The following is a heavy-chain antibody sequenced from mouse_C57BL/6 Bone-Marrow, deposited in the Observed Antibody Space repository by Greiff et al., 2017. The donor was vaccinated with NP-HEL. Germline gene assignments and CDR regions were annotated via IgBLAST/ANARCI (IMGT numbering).Heavy chain of an antibody. CDR1: GYTFTSYW. D-gene: IGHD2-3*01. CDR3: ARGADGYLYYFDY. J-gene: IGHJ2*01. V-gene: IGHV1-69*01. CDR2: IDPSDSYT. Sequence: QVQLQQPGAELVMPGASVKLSCKASGYTFTSYWMHWVKQRPGQGLEWIGEIDPSDSYTNYNQKFKGKSTLTVDKSSSTAYMQLSSLTSEDSAVYYCARGADGYLYYFDYWGQGTTLTVSS.